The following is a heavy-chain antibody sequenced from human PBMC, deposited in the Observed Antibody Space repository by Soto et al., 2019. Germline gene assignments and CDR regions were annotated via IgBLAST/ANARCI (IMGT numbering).Heavy chain of an antibody. CDR2: IKQDGSEN. J-gene: IGHJ4*02. CDR3: AREEVVATIREYFDY. V-gene: IGHV3-7*01. Sequence: PGGSLRLSCAASGFTFSSYWMSWVRQAPGKGLEWVANIKQDGSENYYVDSVKGRFTISRDNAKNSLYLQMNSLRAEDTAVYYCAREEVVATIREYFDYWGQGTLVTVSS. D-gene: IGHD5-12*01. CDR1: GFTFSSYW.